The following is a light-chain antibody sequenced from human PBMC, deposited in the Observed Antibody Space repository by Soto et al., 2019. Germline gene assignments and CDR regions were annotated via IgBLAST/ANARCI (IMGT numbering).Light chain of an antibody. Sequence: EIVMTQSPATLSVSPGERATLSCRASQSVSSSLAWFQQQPGQAPRLLIYSASTRAPGVPARFSGSGSETDFTLTINSLQSDDFTVYYCQQYSIWPRTFGQGTKVDIK. CDR3: QQYSIWPRT. CDR1: QSVSSS. V-gene: IGKV3D-15*01. J-gene: IGKJ1*01. CDR2: SAS.